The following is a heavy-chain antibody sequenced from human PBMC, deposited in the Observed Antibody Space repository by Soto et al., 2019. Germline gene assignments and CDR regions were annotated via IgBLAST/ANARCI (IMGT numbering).Heavy chain of an antibody. CDR2: IYCNDDN. CDR1: GFSLSSNAVG. V-gene: IGHV2-5*01. CDR3: AHGSGWLSDY. Sequence: QITLKESGPTLLKPTQPLTLTCTFSGFSLSSNAVGVNWIRQPPGKALEWLALIYCNDDNHYSPSLRSRLTITKDTSKNQVVLTMTNVDPVDTATYYCAHGSGWLSDYWGQGTLVTVSS. D-gene: IGHD6-19*01. J-gene: IGHJ4*02.